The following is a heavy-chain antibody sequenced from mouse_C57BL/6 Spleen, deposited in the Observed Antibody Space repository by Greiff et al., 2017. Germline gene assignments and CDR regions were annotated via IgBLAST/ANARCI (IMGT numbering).Heavy chain of an antibody. CDR2: IDPEDGET. J-gene: IGHJ4*01. CDR1: GFNIKDYY. V-gene: IGHV14-2*01. Sequence: EVKLMESGAELVKPGASVKLSCTASGFNIKDYYMHWVKQRTEQGLEWIGRIDPEDGETKYAPKFQGKATITAVTSTNTAYLQLSSLTSEDTAVYYSARSGGNYEYYYGMDYWGQGTSVTVSS. D-gene: IGHD2-1*01. CDR3: ARSGGNYEYYYGMDY.